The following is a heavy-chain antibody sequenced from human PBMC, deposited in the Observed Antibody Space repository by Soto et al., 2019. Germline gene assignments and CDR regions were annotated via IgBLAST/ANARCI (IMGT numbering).Heavy chain of an antibody. D-gene: IGHD1-26*01. V-gene: IGHV3-15*01. CDR2: IKSKNNGGTT. CDR1: GFIFRNAW. Sequence: EVQLVESGGGLVKPGGSLRLSCAASGFIFRNAWMSWVRQAPGKGLEWVGRIKSKNNGGTTDYAAPVKGRFSISRDDSNKPLYLQVSSLKPEDTAVYYCSTLGFRVRGSSNDYWGQGTLVTVSS. J-gene: IGHJ4*02. CDR3: STLGFRVRGSSNDY.